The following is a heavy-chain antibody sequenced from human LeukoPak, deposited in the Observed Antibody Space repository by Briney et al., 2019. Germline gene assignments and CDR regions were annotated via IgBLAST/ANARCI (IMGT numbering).Heavy chain of an antibody. CDR3: ARESDYYDSSGYSGGFDY. CDR2: IYYSGST. CDR1: GGSISSSSYY. Sequence: SETLSLTCTVSGGSISSSSYYWGWIRQPPGKGLEWIGSIYYSGSTYYNPSLKSRVTISVDTSKNQFSLKLSSVTAADTAVYYCARESDYYDSSGYSGGFDYWGQGTLVTVSS. D-gene: IGHD3-22*01. V-gene: IGHV4-39*07. J-gene: IGHJ4*02.